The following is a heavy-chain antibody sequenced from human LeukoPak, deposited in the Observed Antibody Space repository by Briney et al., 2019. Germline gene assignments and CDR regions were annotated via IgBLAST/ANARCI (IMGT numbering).Heavy chain of an antibody. V-gene: IGHV4-39*07. D-gene: IGHD3-10*01. J-gene: IGHJ4*02. CDR2: IYCSGST. CDR3: ARERGNFDY. Sequence: SETLSLTCTVSGGSISSSSYYWGWIRQPPGKGLEWIGSIYCSGSTYYNPSLKSRVTISVDTSKNQFSLKLSSVTAADTAVYYCARERGNFDYWGQGTLVTVSS. CDR1: GGSISSSSYY.